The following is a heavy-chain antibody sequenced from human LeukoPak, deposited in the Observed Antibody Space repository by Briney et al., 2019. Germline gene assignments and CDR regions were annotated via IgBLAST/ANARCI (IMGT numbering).Heavy chain of an antibody. Sequence: PGGSLRLSCAASGFTFSSYWMSWVRQAPGKGLEWVANIKQDGSEEYYVDSVKGRFTISRDNAKNSLYLQMNSLRAEDTAVYYCARDFIHRSGEVGYWGQGTLVTVSS. CDR1: GFTFSSYW. J-gene: IGHJ4*02. D-gene: IGHD3-22*01. CDR3: ARDFIHRSGEVGY. CDR2: IKQDGSEE. V-gene: IGHV3-7*01.